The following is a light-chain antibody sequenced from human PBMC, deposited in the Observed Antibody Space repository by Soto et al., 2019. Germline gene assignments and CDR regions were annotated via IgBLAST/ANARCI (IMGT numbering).Light chain of an antibody. Sequence: EIVLTQSPGTLSLSPGERATLSCRASQSVSSNYLAWYQQKPGQAPRLLIYDTSSRATDIPDRFSGSGSGTDFTLTISRLEPEDSAVYYCQHYARPWTLGQGTKVEIK. CDR2: DTS. V-gene: IGKV3-20*01. CDR3: QHYARPWT. CDR1: QSVSSNY. J-gene: IGKJ1*01.